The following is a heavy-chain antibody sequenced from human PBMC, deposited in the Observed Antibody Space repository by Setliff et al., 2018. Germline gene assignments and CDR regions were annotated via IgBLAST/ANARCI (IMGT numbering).Heavy chain of an antibody. V-gene: IGHV4-34*01. D-gene: IGHD1-1*01. CDR2: SNHGGST. Sequence: PSETLSLTCSVYGESFSNNYWSWIRQTPGKGLEWIGESNHGGSTSYHPSLKSRLTMSVDTSKNQFSLKLTSVTAADTAVYYCARTTGSTHNWPDPWGPGTLVTVSS. J-gene: IGHJ5*02. CDR3: ARTTGSTHNWPDP. CDR1: GESFSNNY.